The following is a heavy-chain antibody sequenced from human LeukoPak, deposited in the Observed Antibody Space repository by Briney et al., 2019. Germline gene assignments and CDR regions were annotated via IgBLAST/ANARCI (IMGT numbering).Heavy chain of an antibody. CDR2: IITIFGRA. Sequence: SVKVSCKGSGGTFISYAISWGRQARGQGGEWMGGIITIFGRANYAKKFQGRGTITTDESTSTEYMEVSSLRSEDTAVYYCARENIVVVPAAIRYFDYWGQGTLVTVSS. V-gene: IGHV1-69*05. D-gene: IGHD2-2*01. J-gene: IGHJ4*02. CDR3: ARENIVVVPAAIRYFDY. CDR1: GGTFISYA.